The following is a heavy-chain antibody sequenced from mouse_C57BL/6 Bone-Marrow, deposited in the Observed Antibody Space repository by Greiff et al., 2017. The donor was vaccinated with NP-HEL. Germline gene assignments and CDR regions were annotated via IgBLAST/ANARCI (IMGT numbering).Heavy chain of an antibody. Sequence: EVNLVESGGGLVQPGGSLKLSCAASGFDFSRYWMSWVRQAPGKGLEWIGEINPDSSTINYTPSLKDKFIISRDNAKNTLYLQMSKVRSEDTALYYCASLGYYGQFAYWGQGTLVTVSA. CDR3: ASLGYYGQFAY. D-gene: IGHD1-2*01. V-gene: IGHV4-1*02. CDR2: INPDSSTI. CDR1: GFDFSRYW. J-gene: IGHJ3*01.